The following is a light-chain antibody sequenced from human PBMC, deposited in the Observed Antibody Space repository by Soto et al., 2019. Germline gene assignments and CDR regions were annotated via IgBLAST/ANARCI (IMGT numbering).Light chain of an antibody. Sequence: QAVVTQPPSASGTPGQRVTISCSGSSSNIRSNTVNWYQQLPGTAPKLLIYSNNQRPSGVPDRFSGSKSGTSASLAISGLQSEDEADYYCAAWDDSLNGHVVFGGGTKVTVL. CDR1: SSNIRSNT. CDR3: AAWDDSLNGHVV. V-gene: IGLV1-44*01. J-gene: IGLJ2*01. CDR2: SNN.